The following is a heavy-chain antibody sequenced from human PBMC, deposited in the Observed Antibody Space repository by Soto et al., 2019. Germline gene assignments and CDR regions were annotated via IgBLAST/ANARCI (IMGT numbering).Heavy chain of an antibody. CDR1: GGSISSGGYS. V-gene: IGHV4-30-2*06. CDR3: ARDYYGVDV. CDR2: TYQSGSA. J-gene: IGHJ6*02. Sequence: SETLSLTCTVSGGSISSGGYSWTWIRQSPGKGLEWIGYTYQSGSAYYNPSLKSRVTISVDRSKNQFSLNLTSVTAADTAVYYCARDYYGVDVWGQGTTVTVSS.